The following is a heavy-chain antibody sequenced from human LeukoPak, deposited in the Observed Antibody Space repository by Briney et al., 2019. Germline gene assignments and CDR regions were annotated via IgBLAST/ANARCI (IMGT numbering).Heavy chain of an antibody. CDR2: VNYSGNT. J-gene: IGHJ4*02. V-gene: IGHV4-34*08. CDR3: ATNPPAAVSTMVDPN. D-gene: IGHD5/OR15-5a*01. CDR1: GFTFSSYW. Sequence: PGGSLRLSCAASGFTFSSYWMSWVRQPPGKGLEWIGEVNYSGNTNYNPSLKSRVTISMDTSKNHFSLKLTSVAAADTGVYYCATNPPAAVSTMVDPNWGQGTLVTVSS.